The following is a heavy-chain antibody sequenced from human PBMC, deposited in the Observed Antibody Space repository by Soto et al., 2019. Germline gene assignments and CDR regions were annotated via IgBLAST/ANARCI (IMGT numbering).Heavy chain of an antibody. D-gene: IGHD4-17*01. CDR2: ISASNGNT. CDR3: ARSQSGDYEGCGY. CDR1: GYTFTNYG. V-gene: IGHV1-18*01. Sequence: QVQLVQSGAEVKKPGASVKVSCKASGYTFTNYGINWVRQAPGQGLEWVGWISASNGNTNYAQRVQGRVTMTTDTSTSPAYMELRSLRSDDTAVYYCARSQSGDYEGCGYWGHGTLVTVSS. J-gene: IGHJ4*01.